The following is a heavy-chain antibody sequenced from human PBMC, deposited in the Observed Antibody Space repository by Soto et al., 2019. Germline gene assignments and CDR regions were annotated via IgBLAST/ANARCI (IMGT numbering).Heavy chain of an antibody. CDR3: ARVGRYCSGGSSHSDWYFDL. CDR2: TRNKANSYTT. Sequence: EVQLVESGGGLVQPGGSLRLSCAASGFTFSDHYMDWVRQAPGKGLEWVGRTRNKANSYTTEYAASVKGRFTISRDDSKNSLYLQMNSLKTEDTAVYYCARVGRYCSGGSSHSDWYFDLWGRGILVTVSS. J-gene: IGHJ2*01. V-gene: IGHV3-72*01. CDR1: GFTFSDHY. D-gene: IGHD2-15*01.